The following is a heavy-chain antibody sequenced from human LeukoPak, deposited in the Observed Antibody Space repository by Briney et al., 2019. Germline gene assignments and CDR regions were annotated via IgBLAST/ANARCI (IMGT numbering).Heavy chain of an antibody. Sequence: PSETLSLTCAVYGGSFSGYYWSWIRQPPGEGLEWIGEINHSGSTNYNPSLKSRVTISVDTSKNQFSLKLSSVTAADTAVYYCAREYSSSWYSPPGYWGQGTLVTVSS. J-gene: IGHJ4*02. V-gene: IGHV4-34*01. CDR1: GGSFSGYY. CDR3: AREYSSSWYSPPGY. CDR2: INHSGST. D-gene: IGHD6-13*01.